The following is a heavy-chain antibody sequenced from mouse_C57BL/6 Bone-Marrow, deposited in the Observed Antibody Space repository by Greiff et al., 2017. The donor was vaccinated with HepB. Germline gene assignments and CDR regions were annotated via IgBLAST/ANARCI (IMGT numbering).Heavy chain of an antibody. CDR1: GFTFTDYY. J-gene: IGHJ3*01. D-gene: IGHD6-5*01. CDR2: IRNKANGYTT. V-gene: IGHV7-3*01. CDR3: ARYAYGVFAY. Sequence: EVKLMESGGGLVQPGGSLSLSCAASGFTFTDYYMSWVRQPPGKALEWLGFIRNKANGYTTEYSASVKGRFTISRDNSQSILYLQMNALRAEDSATYYCARYAYGVFAYWGQGTLVTVSA.